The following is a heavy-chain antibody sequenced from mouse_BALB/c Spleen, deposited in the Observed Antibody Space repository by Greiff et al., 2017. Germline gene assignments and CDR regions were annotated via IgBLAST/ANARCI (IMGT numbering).Heavy chain of an antibody. CDR3: ARGDGYYWYFDV. CDR1: GFNIKDYY. J-gene: IGHJ1*01. D-gene: IGHD2-3*01. CDR2: IDPENGNT. V-gene: IGHV14-1*02. Sequence: EVQVVESGAELVRPGALVKLSCKASGFNIKDYYMHWVKQRPEQGLEWIGWIDPENGNTIYDPKFQGKASITADTSSNTAYLQLSSLTSEDTAVYYCARGDGYYWYFDVWGAGTTVTVSS.